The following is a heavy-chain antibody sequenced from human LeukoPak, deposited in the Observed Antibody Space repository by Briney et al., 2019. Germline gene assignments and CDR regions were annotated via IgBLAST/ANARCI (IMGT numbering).Heavy chain of an antibody. Sequence: GRSLRLSCAASGFTFDGYAMHWVRHVPGKGLEWVSGICWNSGTIAYADSVKGRFTISRDNAKNSLYLQMNSLRAEDTALYYCAKDVRVITSPYWGYLDYRGQGTLVTVAS. V-gene: IGHV3-9*01. CDR2: ICWNSGTI. CDR3: AKDVRVITSPYWGYLDY. CDR1: GFTFDGYA. J-gene: IGHJ4*02. D-gene: IGHD7-27*01.